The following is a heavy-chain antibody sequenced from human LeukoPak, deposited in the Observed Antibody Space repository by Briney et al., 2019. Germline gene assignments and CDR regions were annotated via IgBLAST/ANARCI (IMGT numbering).Heavy chain of an antibody. V-gene: IGHV3-7*01. CDR3: ARDLGSSGYYYYYYMDV. CDR2: IKQDGSEK. J-gene: IGHJ6*03. D-gene: IGHD3-22*01. CDR1: GFTFSSYW. Sequence: GGSLRLSCAASGFTFSSYWMSWVRQAPGKGLEWVANIKQDGSEKYYVDSVRGRFTIPRDNAKNSLYLQMNSLRAEDTAVYYCARDLGSSGYYYYYYMDVWGKGTTVTVSS.